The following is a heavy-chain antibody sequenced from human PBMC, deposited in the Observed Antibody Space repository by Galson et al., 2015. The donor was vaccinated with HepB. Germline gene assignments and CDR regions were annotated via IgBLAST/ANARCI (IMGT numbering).Heavy chain of an antibody. Sequence: SLRLSCAASGFTFSSYGMHWVRQAPGKGLEWVAVISYDGSNKYYADSVKGRFTISRDNSKNTLYLQMNSLRAEDTAVYYCAIKRSSSTPFDYWGQGTLVTVSS. V-gene: IGHV3-30*03. J-gene: IGHJ4*02. D-gene: IGHD6-6*01. CDR2: ISYDGSNK. CDR3: AIKRSSSTPFDY. CDR1: GFTFSSYG.